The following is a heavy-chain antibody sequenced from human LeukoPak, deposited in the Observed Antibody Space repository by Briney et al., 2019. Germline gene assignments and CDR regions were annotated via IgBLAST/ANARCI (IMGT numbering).Heavy chain of an antibody. J-gene: IGHJ4*02. V-gene: IGHV1-8*03. CDR2: MNPNSGNI. Sequence: VASVKVSCKASGYTFTSYDINWVRQATGQGLEWMGWMNPNSGNIGYAQKFQGRVTITRDTSASTAYMELSSLRSEDTAVYYCARVSAAAGTFHYYFDYWGQGTLVTVSS. CDR3: ARVSAAAGTFHYYFDY. D-gene: IGHD6-13*01. CDR1: GYTFTSYD.